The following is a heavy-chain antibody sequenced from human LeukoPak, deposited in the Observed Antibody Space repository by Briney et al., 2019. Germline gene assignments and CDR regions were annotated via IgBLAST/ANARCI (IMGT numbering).Heavy chain of an antibody. V-gene: IGHV3-30*18. D-gene: IGHD3-10*01. CDR3: AKERSLLVRRSGGGAFDI. CDR2: ISYDGSNK. Sequence: AGGSLRLSCAASGFTFSSYGMHWVRQAPGKGLEWVAVISYDGSNKYYADSVKGRFTISRDNSKNTLYLQMNSLRAEDTAVYYCAKERSLLVRRSGGGAFDIWGQGTMVTVSS. CDR1: GFTFSSYG. J-gene: IGHJ3*02.